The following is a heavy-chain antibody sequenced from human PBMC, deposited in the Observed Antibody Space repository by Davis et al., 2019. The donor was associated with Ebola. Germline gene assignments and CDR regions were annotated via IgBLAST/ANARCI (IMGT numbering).Heavy chain of an antibody. CDR2: IYHSGST. Sequence: MPSETLSLTCAVSGGSISSSNWWSWVRQPPGKGLEWIGEIYHSGSTNYNPSLKSRVTISVDTSKNQFSLKLSSVTAADTAVYYCAGWRDGYKNPFDYWGQGTLVTVSS. V-gene: IGHV4-4*02. D-gene: IGHD5-24*01. CDR1: GGSISSSNW. J-gene: IGHJ4*02. CDR3: AGWRDGYKNPFDY.